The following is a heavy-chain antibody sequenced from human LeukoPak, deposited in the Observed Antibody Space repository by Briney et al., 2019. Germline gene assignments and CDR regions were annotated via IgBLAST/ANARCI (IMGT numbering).Heavy chain of an antibody. V-gene: IGHV3-20*04. CDR3: ARDNIVATEYTPLGFDF. D-gene: IGHD5-12*01. J-gene: IGHJ3*01. Sequence: GGSLRLSCAASGFAFDDYAMSWVRQAPGKGLEWVSGINWNGGSTGYADSVKGRFTISRDNAKNSLYLQMNSLRAEDTALYYCARDNIVATEYTPLGFDFWGQGTMVTASS. CDR2: INWNGGST. CDR1: GFAFDDYA.